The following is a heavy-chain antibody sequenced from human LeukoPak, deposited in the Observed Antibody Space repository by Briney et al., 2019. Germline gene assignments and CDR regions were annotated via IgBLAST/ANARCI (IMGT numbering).Heavy chain of an antibody. V-gene: IGHV3-23*01. CDR2: ISGSGGST. CDR3: ARDFYDSSGYYRSPYYYYGMDV. J-gene: IGHJ6*02. D-gene: IGHD3-22*01. CDR1: GFTFSSYA. Sequence: PGGSLRLSCAASGFTFSSYAMSWVRQAPGKGLEWVSAISGSGGSTYYADSVKGRFTISRDNSKNTLYLQMNSLRAEDTAVYYCARDFYDSSGYYRSPYYYYGMDVWGQGTTVTVSS.